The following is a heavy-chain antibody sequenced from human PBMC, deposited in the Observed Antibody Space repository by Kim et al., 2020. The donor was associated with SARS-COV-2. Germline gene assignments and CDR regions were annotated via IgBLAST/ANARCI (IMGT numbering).Heavy chain of an antibody. Sequence: SQTLSLTCVISGDSVSSNNAAWNWIRLSPSRGLEWLGRTHFRSRWYTDYTISVQGRITTIPETSKNQFSLQLHSVSPDDTAVYYCARGAASLSRAFYIWGRGTLVTVSS. CDR3: ARGAASLSRAFYI. J-gene: IGHJ3*02. V-gene: IGHV6-1*01. CDR1: GDSVSSNNAA. CDR2: THFRSRWYT.